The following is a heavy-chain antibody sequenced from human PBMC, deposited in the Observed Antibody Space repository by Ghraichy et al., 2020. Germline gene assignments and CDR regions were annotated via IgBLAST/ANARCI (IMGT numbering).Heavy chain of an antibody. D-gene: IGHD3-10*01. CDR1: GFTFSSYW. Sequence: GESLRLSCAASGFTFSSYWMHWVRQAPGKGLVWVSRINSDGSSTSYADSVKGRFTISRDNAKNTLYLQMNSLRAEDTAVYYCARDGGGHYGSGEQDVWGQGTTVTVSS. CDR3: ARDGGGHYGSGEQDV. CDR2: INSDGSST. J-gene: IGHJ6*02. V-gene: IGHV3-74*01.